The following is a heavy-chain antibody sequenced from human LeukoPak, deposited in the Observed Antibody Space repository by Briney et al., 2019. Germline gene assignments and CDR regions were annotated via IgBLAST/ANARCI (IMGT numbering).Heavy chain of an antibody. CDR1: GGTFSSYA. Sequence: ASVKVSCKASGGTFSSYAISWVRQAPGQGLEWMGGIIPLLGTANYAQKFQGRVTITADDSTSTAYMELSSLRSEDTAVYYCARSSYHLRYSSGWYYWGQGTLVTVSS. V-gene: IGHV1-69*13. CDR2: IIPLLGTA. J-gene: IGHJ4*02. CDR3: ARSSYHLRYSSGWYY. D-gene: IGHD6-19*01.